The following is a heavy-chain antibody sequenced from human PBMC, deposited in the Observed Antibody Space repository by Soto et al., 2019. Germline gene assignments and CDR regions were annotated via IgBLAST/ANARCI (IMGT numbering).Heavy chain of an antibody. CDR1: GFTFSSYW. V-gene: IGHV3-7*01. CDR3: ARAGYCGPGCYYYFDY. Sequence: VQLVESGGGLVQPGGSLRLSCAASGFTFSSYWMNWVRLIPGKGLEWVAYIKPDGSATYYVDSVKGRFTISRDNAKNSLYLQMNSLRVEDTSVYYCARAGYCGPGCYYYFDYWGQGTLVTVSS. J-gene: IGHJ4*02. D-gene: IGHD2-21*02. CDR2: IKPDGSAT.